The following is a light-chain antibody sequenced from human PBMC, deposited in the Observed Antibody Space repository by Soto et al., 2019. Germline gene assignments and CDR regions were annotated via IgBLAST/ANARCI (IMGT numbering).Light chain of an antibody. J-gene: IGLJ1*01. CDR3: AAWDDTLKRYV. V-gene: IGLV1-44*01. Sequence: QSFLTQPPSASETPGQTVSISCSGSNSNIASNTVNWYQHLPGTAPKLLIYYNNQRPSGVPGRSSGSKSGTSASLAISGLQSEDESDYYCAAWDDTLKRYVFGTGTKVP. CDR1: NSNIASNT. CDR2: YNN.